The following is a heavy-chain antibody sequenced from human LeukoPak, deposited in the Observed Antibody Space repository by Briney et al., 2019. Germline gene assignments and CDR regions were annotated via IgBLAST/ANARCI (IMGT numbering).Heavy chain of an antibody. J-gene: IGHJ4*02. D-gene: IGHD3-16*01. V-gene: IGHV1-3*01. CDR3: ARAPGGDY. CDR2: INAGNGNT. CDR1: GYTFTNYA. Sequence: GAPVKVSCKASGYTFTNYAIHWVRQAPGQRLEWMGWINAGNGNTKYSQKFQGRVTITRDTSASTVYMEVSSLRSEGTAVYYCARAPGGDYWGQGTLVTVFS.